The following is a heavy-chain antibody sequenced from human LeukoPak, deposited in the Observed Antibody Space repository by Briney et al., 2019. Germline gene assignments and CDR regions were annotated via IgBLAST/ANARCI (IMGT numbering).Heavy chain of an antibody. J-gene: IGHJ2*01. Sequence: GGSLRLSCAASRFTCNNYAMSWVRQAPGKGLEWVSVITTRGGITYYADSVKGRFTVSRDSSKNTVYLQMSSLRAEDTAVYYCARNHRYLDLWGRGTLVTVSS. CDR3: ARNHRYLDL. CDR2: ITTRGGIT. CDR1: RFTCNNYA. V-gene: IGHV3-23*01. D-gene: IGHD1-14*01.